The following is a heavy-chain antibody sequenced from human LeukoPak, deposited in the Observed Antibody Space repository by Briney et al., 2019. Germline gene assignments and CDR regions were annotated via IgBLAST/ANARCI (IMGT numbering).Heavy chain of an antibody. J-gene: IGHJ4*02. V-gene: IGHV3-7*01. D-gene: IGHD3-10*01. CDR1: RFTFSSYS. CDR3: ARDKGYGSGSLGY. Sequence: GGSLRLSCAASRFTFSSYSMNWVRQAPGKGLEWVANIKQDGSEKYYVDSVKGRFTISRDNAKNSLYLQMNSLRAEDTAVYYCARDKGYGSGSLGYWGQGTLVTVSS. CDR2: IKQDGSEK.